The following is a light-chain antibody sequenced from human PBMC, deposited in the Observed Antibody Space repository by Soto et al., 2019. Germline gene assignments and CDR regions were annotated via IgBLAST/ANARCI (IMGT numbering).Light chain of an antibody. CDR3: QQRSSYPLT. Sequence: EIVLTQSPATLSLSPGERASLSCRASQSVSYYLAWYQQKPGQAPRLLIYDASSRAPGIPARFSGTGSGTDFTLTISSLEPDDLAVYYCQQRSSYPLTFGGGTNVGIK. CDR2: DAS. V-gene: IGKV3-11*01. CDR1: QSVSYY. J-gene: IGKJ4*01.